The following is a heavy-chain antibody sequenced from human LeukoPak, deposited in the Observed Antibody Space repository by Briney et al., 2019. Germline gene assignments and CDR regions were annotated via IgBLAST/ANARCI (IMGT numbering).Heavy chain of an antibody. D-gene: IGHD2-21*02. Sequence: GESLRLSCAASGFTFRNYGMAWVRQAPGKGLEWVSTLGGGDESTYYADSVRGRFIISRDTSKSTLYLQMNSLRAEDTAVYYCAKGCGRSCFSSFDYWGLGALVTVSS. CDR3: AKGCGRSCFSSFDY. V-gene: IGHV3-23*01. CDR2: LGGGDEST. CDR1: GFTFRNYG. J-gene: IGHJ4*02.